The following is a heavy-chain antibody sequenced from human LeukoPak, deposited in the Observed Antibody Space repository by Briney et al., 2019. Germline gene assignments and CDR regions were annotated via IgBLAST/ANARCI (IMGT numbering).Heavy chain of an antibody. J-gene: IGHJ4*02. Sequence: ASVKVSCKASGYTFTGCFLHWVRQAPGQGLEWMGWINPNNGFTNYTQKFKGRVTMTRDTSISTAYMELNRLTSDDTAVFYCARGWGSLYYFDYWGQGTLVTVSS. V-gene: IGHV1-2*02. CDR1: GYTFTGCF. D-gene: IGHD3-16*01. CDR3: ARGWGSLYYFDY. CDR2: INPNNGFT.